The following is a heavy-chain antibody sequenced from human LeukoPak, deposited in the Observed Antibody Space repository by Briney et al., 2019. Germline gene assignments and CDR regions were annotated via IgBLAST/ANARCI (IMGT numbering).Heavy chain of an antibody. CDR2: MSSSGSTI. CDR1: GFTFSSYE. D-gene: IGHD2-21*01. Sequence: GGSLRLSCAASGFTFSSYEMNWVRQAPGKGLEWVSYMSSSGSTIYYADSVKGRFTISRDNAKNSLYLQMNSLRAEDTAVYYCARDCGGQAAFEDWYFDLWGRGTLVTVSS. J-gene: IGHJ2*01. V-gene: IGHV3-48*03. CDR3: ARDCGGQAAFEDWYFDL.